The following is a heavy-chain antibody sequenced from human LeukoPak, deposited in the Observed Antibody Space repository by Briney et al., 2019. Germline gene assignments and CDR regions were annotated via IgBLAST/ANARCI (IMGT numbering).Heavy chain of an antibody. Sequence: KPSETLSLTCAVYGGSFSGYYWSWIRQPPGKGLEWIGEINHSGSTNYNPSLKSRVTISVDTSKNQFSLKLSSVTAADTAVYYCARGRNFLLLNDNCFDYWGQGTLVTVSS. CDR3: ARGRNFLLLNDNCFDY. CDR2: INHSGST. D-gene: IGHD3-9*01. J-gene: IGHJ4*02. V-gene: IGHV4-34*01. CDR1: GGSFSGYY.